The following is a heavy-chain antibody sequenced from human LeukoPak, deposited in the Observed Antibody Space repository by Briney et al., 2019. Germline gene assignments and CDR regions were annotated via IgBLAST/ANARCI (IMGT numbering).Heavy chain of an antibody. CDR2: IYSGGST. CDR3: ARTLDGDPRGFDY. J-gene: IGHJ4*02. CDR1: GFTVSSNY. Sequence: PGGSLRLSCAASGFTVSSNYMSWVRQAPGKGLEWVSVIYSGGSTYYADSVKGRFTISRDNSKNTLYLQMNSLRAEDTAVYYCARTLDGDPRGFDYWGQGTLVTVSS. D-gene: IGHD4-17*01. V-gene: IGHV3-66*01.